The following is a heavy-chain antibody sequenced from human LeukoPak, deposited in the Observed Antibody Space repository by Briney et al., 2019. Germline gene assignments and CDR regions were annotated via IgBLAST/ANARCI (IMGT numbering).Heavy chain of an antibody. Sequence: PGGSLRLSCAASGFTFYDYAMHWVRQAPGKGLEWGSGISWNNGSIGYADSVKGRFTISRDNAKNSLYLQMNSLRAEDTALYYCAKDMCSGGSCPIDYWGQGTLVTVSS. D-gene: IGHD2-15*01. CDR2: ISWNNGSI. CDR3: AKDMCSGGSCPIDY. CDR1: GFTFYDYA. V-gene: IGHV3-9*01. J-gene: IGHJ4*02.